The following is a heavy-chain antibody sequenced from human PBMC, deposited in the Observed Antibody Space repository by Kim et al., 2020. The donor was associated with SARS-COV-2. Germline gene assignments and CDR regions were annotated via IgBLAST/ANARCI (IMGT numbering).Heavy chain of an antibody. CDR1: GGTFSSYA. V-gene: IGHV1-69*13. Sequence: SVKVSCKASGGTFSSYAISWVRQAPGQGLEWMGGIIPIFGTANYAQKFQGRVTITADESTSTAYMELSSLRSEDTAVYYCARELTYYYDSSGYLFDYWGQGTLVTVSS. D-gene: IGHD3-22*01. CDR3: ARELTYYYDSSGYLFDY. CDR2: IIPIFGTA. J-gene: IGHJ4*02.